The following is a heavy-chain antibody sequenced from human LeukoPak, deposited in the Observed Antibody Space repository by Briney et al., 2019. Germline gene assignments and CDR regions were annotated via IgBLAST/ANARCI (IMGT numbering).Heavy chain of an antibody. CDR1: GFTFSNVW. Sequence: PGGSLRLSCAASGFTFSNVWMTWVRQAPGKGLEWVAHIRQDGVEKYYVDSVRGRFTISRDNAENSMNLQMNGLRVEDTAVYYCTRVNNRYSDFWSQGSLVIVSS. CDR2: IRQDGVEK. J-gene: IGHJ4*02. CDR3: TRVNNRYSDF. D-gene: IGHD2-15*01. V-gene: IGHV3-7*01.